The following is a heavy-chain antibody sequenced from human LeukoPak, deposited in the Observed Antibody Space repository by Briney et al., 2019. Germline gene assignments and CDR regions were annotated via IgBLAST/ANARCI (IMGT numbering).Heavy chain of an antibody. Sequence: SGTLSLTCAVSGGSISSSLWWSWVRQPPGKGLEWIGEIYHSGSTNYNPSLKSRVTISVDKSNNQFSLRLTSVTAADTAVYYCARATDVSSWYLAYWGQGTLLTVSS. CDR1: GGSISSSLW. CDR2: IYHSGST. J-gene: IGHJ4*02. CDR3: ARATDVSSWYLAY. V-gene: IGHV4-4*02. D-gene: IGHD6-13*01.